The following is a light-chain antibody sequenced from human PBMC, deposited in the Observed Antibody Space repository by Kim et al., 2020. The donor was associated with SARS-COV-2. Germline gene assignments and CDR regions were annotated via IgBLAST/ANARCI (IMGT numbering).Light chain of an antibody. Sequence: QTVVTQEPSLSVSPGGTVTLTCGLSSGSVSPQFYPTWYQQTPGQPPRRLIYSTDTRSSGVPDRFSGSILGNKAALTITGAQSDDESDYYCVLYMGSGVSVFGGGTQLTVL. CDR3: VLYMGSGVSV. CDR1: SGSVSPQFY. J-gene: IGLJ3*02. V-gene: IGLV8-61*01. CDR2: STD.